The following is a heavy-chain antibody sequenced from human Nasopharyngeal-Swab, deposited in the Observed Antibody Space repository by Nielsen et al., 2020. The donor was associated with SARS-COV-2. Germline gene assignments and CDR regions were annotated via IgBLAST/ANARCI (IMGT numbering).Heavy chain of an antibody. D-gene: IGHD3-10*01. CDR2: ISGSSTTI. V-gene: IGHV3-48*04. CDR1: GFSFRSYS. Sequence: GESLKISCAASGFSFRSYSMNWVRQAPGKGLEWVSYISGSSTTIYYADSVKGRFTISRDNAKNSLYLQMNSLRAEDTGVYYCARLVGAYSNYFDYWGQGTLVTVSS. J-gene: IGHJ4*02. CDR3: ARLVGAYSNYFDY.